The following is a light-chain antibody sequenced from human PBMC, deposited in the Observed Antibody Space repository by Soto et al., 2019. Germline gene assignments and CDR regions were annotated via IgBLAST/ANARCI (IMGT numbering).Light chain of an antibody. CDR1: QSISSW. CDR2: KAS. J-gene: IGKJ3*01. CDR3: QQYNSYPFT. V-gene: IGKV1-5*03. Sequence: DIQMTQSPSTLSASVGDRVTITCRASQSISSWLAWYQQKPGKAPKLLIYKASSLESGVPSRFSGSGSGTDFTLTSSSLQPDDFAYYYCQQYNSYPFTFGPGTKVDIK.